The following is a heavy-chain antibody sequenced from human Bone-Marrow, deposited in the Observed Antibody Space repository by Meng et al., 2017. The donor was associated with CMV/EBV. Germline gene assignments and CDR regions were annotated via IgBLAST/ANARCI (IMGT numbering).Heavy chain of an antibody. CDR3: ARDSWWLPTAYYGMDV. CDR1: GGTFSSYA. J-gene: IGHJ6*02. CDR2: IIPIFGTA. V-gene: IGHV1-69*05. D-gene: IGHD5-12*01. Sequence: SVKVSCKASGGTFSSYAISWVRQAPGQGLEWMGGIIPIFGTANYAQKFQGRVTITTDESTSTAYMELSSLRSEDTAVYYCARDSWWLPTAYYGMDVWGQGTTVTGSS.